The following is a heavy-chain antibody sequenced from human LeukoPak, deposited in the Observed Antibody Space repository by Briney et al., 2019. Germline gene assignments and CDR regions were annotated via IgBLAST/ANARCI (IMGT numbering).Heavy chain of an antibody. D-gene: IGHD6-6*01. CDR1: GGSLSSSSYY. CDR2: IYYSGST. CDR3: ARLAQYSSSSQFDY. V-gene: IGHV4-39*01. Sequence: SETLSLTCTVSGGSLSSSSYYWGWIRQPPGKGLEWIGNIYYSGSTYYNPSLKSRATISVDTSKNQFSLKLSSVTAADTAVYYCARLAQYSSSSQFDYWGQGTLVTVSS. J-gene: IGHJ4*02.